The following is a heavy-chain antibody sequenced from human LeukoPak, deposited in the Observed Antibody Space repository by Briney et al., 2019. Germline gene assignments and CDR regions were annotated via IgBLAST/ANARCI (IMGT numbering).Heavy chain of an antibody. CDR3: ARDPSSYYYDTNPRFDY. CDR1: GYTFTDYY. J-gene: IGHJ4*02. V-gene: IGHV1-2*02. D-gene: IGHD3-22*01. Sequence: EASVKVSCKASGYTFTDYYLHWVRQAPGQGLEWVGWINPNSGGTNYAQKFQGRVTMTRDTSISTAYMELSRLRSDDTAVYYCARDPSSYYYDTNPRFDYWGQGTLVTVSS. CDR2: INPNSGGT.